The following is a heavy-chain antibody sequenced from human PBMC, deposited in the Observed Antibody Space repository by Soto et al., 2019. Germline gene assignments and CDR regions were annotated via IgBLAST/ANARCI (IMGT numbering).Heavy chain of an antibody. Sequence: GASVKVSCKAAGYTFTSYYMHWVRQAPGQGLEWMGIINPSGGSTSYAQKFQGRVTMTRDTSTSTVYMELSSLRSEDTAVYYCARDLADYSNYKAHWYFDLWGRGTLVTVSS. CDR2: INPSGGST. D-gene: IGHD4-4*01. CDR3: ARDLADYSNYKAHWYFDL. CDR1: GYTFTSYY. J-gene: IGHJ2*01. V-gene: IGHV1-46*03.